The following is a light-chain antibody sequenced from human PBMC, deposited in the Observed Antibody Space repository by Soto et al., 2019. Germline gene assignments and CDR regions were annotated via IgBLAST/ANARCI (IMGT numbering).Light chain of an antibody. V-gene: IGLV2-14*01. J-gene: IGLJ2*01. CDR1: SSDVGGYNY. CDR3: SSYTGSSTYVV. CDR2: DVN. Sequence: QSALNQPASVSGSPGQSITISCTGTSSDVGGYNYVSWYQQHPGKAPKLMIYDVNNRPSGVSNRFSDSKSGNTASLTISGLQAEDEADYYCSSYTGSSTYVVFGGGTKLTVL.